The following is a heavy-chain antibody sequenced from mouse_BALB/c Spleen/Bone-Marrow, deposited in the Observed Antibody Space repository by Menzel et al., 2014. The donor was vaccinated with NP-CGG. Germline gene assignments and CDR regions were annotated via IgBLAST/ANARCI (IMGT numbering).Heavy chain of an antibody. CDR1: GYSITSGYG. D-gene: IGHD1-1*01. CDR2: IHYSGNT. V-gene: IGHV3-1*02. CDR3: VRETKVVADFDY. J-gene: IGHJ2*01. Sequence: VQLQQSGPDLVKPSQLLSLTCTVTGYSITSGYGWHWIRQFPGNKLEWMGYIHYSGNTDYNPSLKSRISITRDTSKNQFFLQLNSVTTEDTATYYCVRETKVVADFDYWGQGTTLTVSS.